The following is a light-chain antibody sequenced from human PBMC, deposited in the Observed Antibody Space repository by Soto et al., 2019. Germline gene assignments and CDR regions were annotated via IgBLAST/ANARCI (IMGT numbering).Light chain of an antibody. Sequence: QSALTQPPSATGSPGQSVTISCTGTSSDVGTNNYVSWYQQHPGKAPKLLIFEVTKRPPGVPDRFSGSKSDNTASLTVSGLQAEDEADYYCSSYTDSAFHVFGTGTKGTVL. CDR2: EVT. CDR3: SSYTDSAFHV. V-gene: IGLV2-8*01. J-gene: IGLJ1*01. CDR1: SSDVGTNNY.